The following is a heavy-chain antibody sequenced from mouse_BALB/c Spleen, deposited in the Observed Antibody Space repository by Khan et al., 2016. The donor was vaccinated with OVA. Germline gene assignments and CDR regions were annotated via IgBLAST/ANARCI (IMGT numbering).Heavy chain of an antibody. J-gene: IGHJ3*01. V-gene: IGHV2-9*02. CDR3: AREGSTMITTAFAY. Sequence: VQLLETGPGLVAPSQSLSITCTVSGFSLTSYGVHWVRQPPGKGLEWLGVIWAGGSTNYNSALMSRLSISKDNSKSQVFLKMNSLQTDDTAMYYCAREGSTMITTAFAYWGQGTLVTVSA. CDR1: GFSLTSYG. D-gene: IGHD2-4*01. CDR2: IWAGGST.